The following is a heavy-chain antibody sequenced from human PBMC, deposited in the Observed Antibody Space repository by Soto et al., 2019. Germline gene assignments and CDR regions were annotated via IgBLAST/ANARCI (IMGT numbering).Heavy chain of an antibody. V-gene: IGHV3-33*01. CDR2: IWYDGSNK. Sequence: GGSLRLSCAAYGFTFSSYGMHWVRQAPGKGLEWVAVIWYDGSNKYYADSVKGRFTIARDNSKNTLYLQMNSLRAEDAAVYYCARDADIVVVPAAYYYYYYGMGVWGQGTPVTVSS. CDR3: ARDADIVVVPAAYYYYYYGMGV. D-gene: IGHD2-2*01. J-gene: IGHJ6*02. CDR1: GFTFSSYG.